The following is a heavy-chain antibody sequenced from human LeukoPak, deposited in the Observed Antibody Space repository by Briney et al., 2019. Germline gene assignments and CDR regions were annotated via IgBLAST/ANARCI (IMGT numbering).Heavy chain of an antibody. CDR1: GFTFSGSA. V-gene: IGHV3-73*01. D-gene: IGHD4-23*01. Sequence: QAGGSLRLSCAASGFTFSGSAMHWVRQASGKGLEWVGRIRSKANSYATAYAASVKGRFTISRDDSKNTAYLQMNSLKTEDTAVYYCTSYGGNSGDFDYWGQGTLVTVSS. CDR3: TSYGGNSGDFDY. J-gene: IGHJ4*02. CDR2: IRSKANSYAT.